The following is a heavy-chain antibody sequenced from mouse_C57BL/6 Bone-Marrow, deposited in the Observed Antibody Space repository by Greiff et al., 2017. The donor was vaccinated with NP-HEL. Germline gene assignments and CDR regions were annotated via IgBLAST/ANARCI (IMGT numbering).Heavy chain of an antibody. D-gene: IGHD1-1*01. Sequence: EVKVEESGGGLVQPGGSLSLSCAASGFTFTDYYMSWVRQPPGKALEWLGFIRNKANGYTTEYSASVKGRFTISRDNSQSILYLQMNALRAEDSATYYCARYIYYGSSYAMEYWGQGTSVTASS. V-gene: IGHV7-3*01. J-gene: IGHJ4*01. CDR3: ARYIYYGSSYAMEY. CDR2: IRNKANGYTT. CDR1: GFTFTDYY.